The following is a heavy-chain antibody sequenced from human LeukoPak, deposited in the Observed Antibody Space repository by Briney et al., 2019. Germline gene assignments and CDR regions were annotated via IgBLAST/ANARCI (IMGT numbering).Heavy chain of an antibody. J-gene: IGHJ6*04. CDR3: AKDQIVVVPAAMYPYYYGMDV. D-gene: IGHD2-2*01. Sequence: GRSLRLSCAASGFTFSSYGMHWVRQAPGKGLEWVAVISYDGSNKYYADSVKGRFTIPRDNSKNTLYLQMNSLRAEDTAVYYCAKDQIVVVPAAMYPYYYGMDVWGKGTTVTVSS. CDR2: ISYDGSNK. CDR1: GFTFSSYG. V-gene: IGHV3-30*18.